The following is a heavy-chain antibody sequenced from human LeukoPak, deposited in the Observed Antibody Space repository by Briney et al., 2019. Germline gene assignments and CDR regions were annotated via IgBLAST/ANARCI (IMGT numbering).Heavy chain of an antibody. CDR3: ATDLGIWFDKNNT. J-gene: IGHJ4*02. CDR1: GYTLTELY. D-gene: IGHD3-10*01. Sequence: ASVKVSCKVSGYTLTELYMHRVRQAPGKGLEWMGGFDPEDGETIYAQKFQGRVTMTEDTSTDTAYMELSSLRSEDTAVYYCATDLGIWFDKNNTWGQGTVVTVSS. V-gene: IGHV1-24*01. CDR2: FDPEDGET.